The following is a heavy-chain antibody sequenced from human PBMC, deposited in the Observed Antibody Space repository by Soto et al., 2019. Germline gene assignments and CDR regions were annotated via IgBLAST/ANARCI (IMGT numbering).Heavy chain of an antibody. Sequence: AGGSLRLSCAASGFTFSDYYMSWIRQAPGKGLEWVSYISSSGSTIYYADSVKGRFTISRDNAKNSLYLQMNSLRAEDTAVYYCARDPYYDSSGLWSDYYGMDVWGQGTTVTVS. D-gene: IGHD3-22*01. CDR2: ISSSGSTI. CDR3: ARDPYYDSSGLWSDYYGMDV. V-gene: IGHV3-11*01. CDR1: GFTFSDYY. J-gene: IGHJ6*02.